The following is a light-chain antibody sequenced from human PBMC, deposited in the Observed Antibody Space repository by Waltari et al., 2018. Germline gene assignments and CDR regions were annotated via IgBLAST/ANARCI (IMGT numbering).Light chain of an antibody. J-gene: IGKJ1*01. CDR1: QSIGAW. V-gene: IGKV1-5*03. Sequence: DIQMTQSPSTLSASVGDRVTITCRASQSIGAWLAWYQQKPGTAPQLLIYKASNLQNGVPSRFSGSGSGTEFTLTISSLQPDDFATYYCHQYNTYSWTFGQGTKVEIK. CDR3: HQYNTYSWT. CDR2: KAS.